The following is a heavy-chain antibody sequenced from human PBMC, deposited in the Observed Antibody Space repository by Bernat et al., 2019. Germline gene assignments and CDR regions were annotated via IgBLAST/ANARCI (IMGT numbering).Heavy chain of an antibody. CDR2: NNWNGGST. J-gene: IGHJ4*02. V-gene: IGHV3-20*04. CDR1: GFTFDDYG. D-gene: IGHD3-9*01. Sequence: EVQLVESGGGVVRPGGSLRLSCAASGFTFDDYGMSWVRQAPGKGLEWVSGNNWNGGSTGYADSVKGRFTISRDNAKNSLYLQMNSLRAEDTALYYCARGLRYFDWFSYFDYWGQGTLVTVSS. CDR3: ARGLRYFDWFSYFDY.